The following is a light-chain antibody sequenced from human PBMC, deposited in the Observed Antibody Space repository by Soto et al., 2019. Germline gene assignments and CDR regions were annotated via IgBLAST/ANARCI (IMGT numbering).Light chain of an antibody. Sequence: QSVLTQPPSVSGAPGQTITMSCTGSGSNVGASYDVHWYQVLPGAGPRLLIYKNNNRPSGVPDRFSGSKSGTSASLAITGLRAEDEADYYCQSYANNLSGPLFGGGTKVTVL. CDR3: QSYANNLSGPL. CDR1: GSNVGASYD. CDR2: KNN. V-gene: IGLV1-40*01. J-gene: IGLJ3*02.